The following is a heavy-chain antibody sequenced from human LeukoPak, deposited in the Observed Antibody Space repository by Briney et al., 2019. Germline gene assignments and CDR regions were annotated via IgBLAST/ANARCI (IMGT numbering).Heavy chain of an antibody. D-gene: IGHD1-26*01. V-gene: IGHV3-21*01. CDR1: GFSFSSYN. J-gene: IGHJ6*03. CDR3: ARDPYSGTYGNTYYYYMDV. Sequence: PGGPLRLSCEASGFSFSSYNMDWVRQTPGKGLEWISSITTSSTYTFYADSVKGRFTISRDNARNSLYLQMNSLRVEDTAVYYCARDPYSGTYGNTYYYYMDVWGKGTTVTISS. CDR2: ITTSSTYT.